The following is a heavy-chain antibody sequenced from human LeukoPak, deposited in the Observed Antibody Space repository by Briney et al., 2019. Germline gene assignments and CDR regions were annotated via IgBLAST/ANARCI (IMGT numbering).Heavy chain of an antibody. CDR1: EGTFTNYY. CDR3: ATEAPRSYYFDY. J-gene: IGHJ4*02. CDR2: VYATGGTT. V-gene: IGHV1-46*01. Sequence: ASVKFSCKASEGTFTNYYIHWMRQAPGQGVEWMGAVYATGGTTINTQNFQGRVTMTRDTSTGTVYMELSSLRFEDTAMYYCATEAPRSYYFDYWGQGILVTVSS.